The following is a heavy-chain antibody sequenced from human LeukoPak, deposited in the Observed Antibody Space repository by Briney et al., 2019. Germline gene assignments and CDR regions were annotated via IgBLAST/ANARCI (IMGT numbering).Heavy chain of an antibody. CDR1: GFTFSDYY. J-gene: IGHJ4*02. D-gene: IGHD5-18*01. V-gene: IGHV3-7*01. Sequence: GGSLRLSCAASGFTFSDYYMSWIRQAPGKGLEWVANIKQDGSEKYYVDSVKGRFTISRDNAKNSLYLQMNSLRAEDTAVYYCARDPGYSYGFGHDYWGQGTLVTVSS. CDR3: ARDPGYSYGFGHDY. CDR2: IKQDGSEK.